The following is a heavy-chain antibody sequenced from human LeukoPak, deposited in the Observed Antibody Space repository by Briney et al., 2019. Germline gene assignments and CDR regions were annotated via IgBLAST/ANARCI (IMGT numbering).Heavy chain of an antibody. Sequence: ASVKVSCKASGYTFTGYYMHWVRQAPGQGLEWMGWTNPNSGGTNYAQKFQGRVTMTRDTSISTAYMELSRLRSDDTAVYYCASHPYYYGSGSSPDYWGQGTLVTVSS. V-gene: IGHV1-2*02. J-gene: IGHJ4*02. D-gene: IGHD3-10*01. CDR3: ASHPYYYGSGSSPDY. CDR2: TNPNSGGT. CDR1: GYTFTGYY.